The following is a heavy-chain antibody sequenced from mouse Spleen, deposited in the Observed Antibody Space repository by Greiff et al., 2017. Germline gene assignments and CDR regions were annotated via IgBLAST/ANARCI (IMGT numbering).Heavy chain of an antibody. Sequence: VQLQQSGPELVKPGASVKISCKASGYSFTGYYMNWVKQSPEKSLEWIGEINPSTGGTTYNQKFKAKATLTVDKSSSTAYMQLKSLTSEDSAVYYCARSYYRYDERAWFAYWGQGTLVTVSA. D-gene: IGHD2-14*01. CDR1: GYSFTGYY. CDR3: ARSYYRYDERAWFAY. V-gene: IGHV1-42*01. J-gene: IGHJ3*01. CDR2: INPSTGGT.